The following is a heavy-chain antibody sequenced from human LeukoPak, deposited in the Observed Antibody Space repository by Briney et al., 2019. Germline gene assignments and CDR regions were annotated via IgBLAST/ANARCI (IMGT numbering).Heavy chain of an antibody. V-gene: IGHV4-4*07. CDR2: IYPSGST. D-gene: IGHD1-26*01. Sequence: SETLSLTCTVSGGSISSYNWTWIRQPAGKGLEWIGRIYPSGSTNYNPSLKSRVTMSVDTSKNQFSVKLSSVTAADTAVYYCARENSGSYREFDYWGQGTLVTVSS. CDR3: ARENSGSYREFDY. CDR1: GGSISSYN. J-gene: IGHJ4*02.